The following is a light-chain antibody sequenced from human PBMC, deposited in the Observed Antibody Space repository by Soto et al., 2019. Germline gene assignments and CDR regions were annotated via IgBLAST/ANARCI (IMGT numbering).Light chain of an antibody. Sequence: DIQMTQSPSSLSASVGDRGSITCRASQSISTYLNWYQQKPGKGPRLLMCVASSLQSGVPSRFSGSGSVTVFPLTISSPQHEDFGTYYCQQHYNYRRTLGQGTKVDIK. J-gene: IGKJ1*01. CDR3: QQHYNYRRT. CDR2: VAS. CDR1: QSISTY. V-gene: IGKV1-39*01.